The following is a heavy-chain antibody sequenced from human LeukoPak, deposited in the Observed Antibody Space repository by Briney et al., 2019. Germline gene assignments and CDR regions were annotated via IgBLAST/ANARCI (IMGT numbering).Heavy chain of an antibody. V-gene: IGHV3-11*01. CDR3: ARSDYNNYYYFDY. CDR1: GFTFSDYY. D-gene: IGHD4-11*01. Sequence: PGGSLRLSCAASGFTFSDYYMSWIRQAPGKGLEWVSYISSSGSTIYYADSVKGRFTISRDNAKNSLYLQMNSLRAEDTAVYYCARSDYNNYYYFDYWGQGTLVTVSS. CDR2: ISSSGSTI. J-gene: IGHJ4*02.